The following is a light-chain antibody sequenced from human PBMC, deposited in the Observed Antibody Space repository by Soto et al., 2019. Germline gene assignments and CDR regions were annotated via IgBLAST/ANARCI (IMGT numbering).Light chain of an antibody. CDR1: SGSIASNY. CDR2: EDK. V-gene: IGLV6-57*04. Sequence: NFMLTQPHSVSESPGKTVTISCTRSSGSIASNYVQWFQQRPGSAPTTVIYEDKLRPSGVPDRFSGSIDSSSNTASLTISGLKTEDEADYYCQSYDTSYVVFGGGTKLTVL. CDR3: QSYDTSYVV. J-gene: IGLJ2*01.